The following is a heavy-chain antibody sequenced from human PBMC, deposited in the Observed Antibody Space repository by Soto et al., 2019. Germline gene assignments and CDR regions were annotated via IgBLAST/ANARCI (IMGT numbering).Heavy chain of an antibody. CDR3: ARAVAGTIGY. Sequence: PGGSLRLSCAASGFTFSSYAMHWVRQAPGKGLEWVAVISYDGSNKYYADSVKGRFTISRDNSKNTLYLQMNSLRAEDTAVYYCARAVAGTIGYWGQGTLVTVSS. CDR2: ISYDGSNK. CDR1: GFTFSSYA. V-gene: IGHV3-30-3*01. J-gene: IGHJ4*02. D-gene: IGHD6-19*01.